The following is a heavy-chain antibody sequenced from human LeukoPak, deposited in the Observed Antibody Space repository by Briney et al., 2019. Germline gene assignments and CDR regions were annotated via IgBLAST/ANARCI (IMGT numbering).Heavy chain of an antibody. V-gene: IGHV4-34*01. J-gene: IGHJ4*02. CDR3: ARAKELVGATSLWDY. CDR1: GGSFSGHY. CDR2: INHSGST. D-gene: IGHD1-26*01. Sequence: SETLSLTCAVYGGSFSGHYWSWIRQPPGKGLEWIGEINHSGSTNYNPSLKSRVTILVDTPKNQFSLKLSSVTAADTAVYYCARAKELVGATSLWDYWGQGTLVTVSS.